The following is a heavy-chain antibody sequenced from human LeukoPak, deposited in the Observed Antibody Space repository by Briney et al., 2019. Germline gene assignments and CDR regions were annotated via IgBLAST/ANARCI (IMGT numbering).Heavy chain of an antibody. V-gene: IGHV3-43*02. CDR3: AKRSGAPNNFDY. CDR2: ISGDGASE. Sequence: GGSLRLSCTTSGFTFDEHAMHWVRHVPGRGLEWASLISGDGASEHYADSVKGRFTISRDNSRNSLFLQMNSLRTEDTALYFCAKRSGAPNNFDYWGQGVLVTVSS. CDR1: GFTFDEHA. D-gene: IGHD1-14*01. J-gene: IGHJ4*02.